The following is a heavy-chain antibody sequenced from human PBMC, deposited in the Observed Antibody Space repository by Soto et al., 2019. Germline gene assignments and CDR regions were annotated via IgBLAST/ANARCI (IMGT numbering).Heavy chain of an antibody. V-gene: IGHV3-33*01. CDR3: ARRGSRYCTNGVCSLDY. D-gene: IGHD2-8*01. CDR1: GFTFSSYG. CDR2: IWYDGSNK. Sequence: QVQLVESGGGVVQPGRSLRLSCAASGFTFSSYGMHWVRQAPGKGLEWVAVIWYDGSNKYYADSVKGRFTISRDNSKNTLYLKMNSLRAEDTAVYYCARRGSRYCTNGVCSLDYWGQGTLVTVSS. J-gene: IGHJ4*02.